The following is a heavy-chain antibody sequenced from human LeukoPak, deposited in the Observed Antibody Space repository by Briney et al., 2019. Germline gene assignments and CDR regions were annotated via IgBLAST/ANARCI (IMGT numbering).Heavy chain of an antibody. J-gene: IGHJ3*02. Sequence: GASVKVSCKASGGTFSSYAISWVRQAPGQGLEWMGGIIPIFGTANYAQKFQGRVTITADESTSTAYMELSSLRSEDTAVYYCASLYRMGGAFDIWGQGTMVTVSS. CDR1: GGTFSSYA. V-gene: IGHV1-69*13. CDR3: ASLYRMGGAFDI. D-gene: IGHD3-16*01. CDR2: IIPIFGTA.